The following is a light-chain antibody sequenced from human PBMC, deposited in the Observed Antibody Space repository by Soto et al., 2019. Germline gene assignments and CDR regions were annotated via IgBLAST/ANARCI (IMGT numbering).Light chain of an antibody. CDR3: LRYGDSPPAYT. V-gene: IGKV3-20*01. Sequence: EIVLTQSPGTVSLSPGERATLSCRASQSVSSRNLAWYRQKPGQAPSLLIFVASDRATGTPDRFSGSGSGTDCTLTISTLGPEDCAVYYCLRYGDSPPAYTFGQGTKLEIK. CDR1: QSVSSRN. J-gene: IGKJ2*01. CDR2: VAS.